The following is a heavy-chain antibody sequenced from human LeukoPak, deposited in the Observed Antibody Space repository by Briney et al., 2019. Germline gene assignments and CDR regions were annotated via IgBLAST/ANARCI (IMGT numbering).Heavy chain of an antibody. CDR2: IDPNSGGT. CDR1: GYTFTAHY. Sequence: ASVKVSYKASGYTFTAHYIHWVRQAPGQGLEWMGWIDPNSGGTNYARKFLGSVTMTGDTSINTAFMEIRRLRSDDTAIYYCARGRGTTMVRGVITNYFDLWGRGSLVTVSS. CDR3: ARGRGTTMVRGVITNYFDL. V-gene: IGHV1-2*02. J-gene: IGHJ2*01. D-gene: IGHD3-10*01.